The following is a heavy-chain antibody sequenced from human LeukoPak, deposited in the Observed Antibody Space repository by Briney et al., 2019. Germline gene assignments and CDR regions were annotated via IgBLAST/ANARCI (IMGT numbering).Heavy chain of an antibody. V-gene: IGHV4-4*07. Sequence: SETLSLTCTVSGYSIRNTYYWGWIRQPAGKGLEWIGRIYTSGSTNYNPSLKSRVTISVDTSKNQFSLKLSSVTAADTAVYYCASSGWYILGYYWGQGTLVTVSS. J-gene: IGHJ4*02. CDR1: GYSIRNTYY. D-gene: IGHD6-19*01. CDR2: IYTSGST. CDR3: ASSGWYILGYY.